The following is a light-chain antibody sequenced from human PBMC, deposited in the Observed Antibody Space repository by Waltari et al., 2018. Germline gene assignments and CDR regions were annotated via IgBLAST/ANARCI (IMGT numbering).Light chain of an antibody. CDR1: QDTRNY. J-gene: IGKJ2*01. CDR2: DAS. CDR3: HQYYSSPDT. V-gene: IGKV1-33*01. Sequence: DIQMTQSPSSLSASVGDRVTITCQASQDTRNYLNWYQQKPGKAPKLLIYDASSLETGVPSRFSGNGSGTDFTFTISSLQPEDVAVYYCHQYYSSPDTFGQGTKLEI.